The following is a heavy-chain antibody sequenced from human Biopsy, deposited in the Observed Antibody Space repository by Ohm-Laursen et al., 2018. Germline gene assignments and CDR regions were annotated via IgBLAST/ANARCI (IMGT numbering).Heavy chain of an antibody. CDR3: ARGSGYFKLDV. Sequence: GTLSLTCTFNGESSSGYFWNWIRQPPGKGLEWIGEINQSGSTKYNPSLKRRATLSADSSNSQFSLRLTSVTAADTAIYYCARGSGYFKLDVWGQGTTVTVSS. V-gene: IGHV4-34*01. D-gene: IGHD5-12*01. J-gene: IGHJ6*02. CDR1: GESSSGYF. CDR2: INQSGST.